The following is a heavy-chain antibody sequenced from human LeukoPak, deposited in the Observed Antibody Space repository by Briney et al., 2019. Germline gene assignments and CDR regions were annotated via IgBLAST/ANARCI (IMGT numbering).Heavy chain of an antibody. Sequence: ASVNVSFTASGYTFTNYGLNWVRQAPGQGLEWMGWISAYNGNTNYAQKFQGRVTMTTDTSTSTAYMELTSLRSDDTAVYYCARDRVGTLDYWGQGTLVTVSS. D-gene: IGHD2-21*02. CDR3: ARDRVGTLDY. CDR2: ISAYNGNT. V-gene: IGHV1-18*01. CDR1: GYTFTNYG. J-gene: IGHJ4*02.